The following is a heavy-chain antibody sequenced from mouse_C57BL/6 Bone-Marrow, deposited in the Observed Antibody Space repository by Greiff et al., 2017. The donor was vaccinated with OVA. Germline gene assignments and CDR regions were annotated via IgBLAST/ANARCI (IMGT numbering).Heavy chain of an antibody. CDR2: ISSGSSTI. J-gene: IGHJ2*01. V-gene: IGHV5-17*01. CDR3: ARSLGRTDFDY. CDR1: GFTFSDYG. Sequence: EVHLVESGGGLVKPGGSLKLSCAASGFTFSDYGMHWVRQAPEKGLEWVACISSGSSTIYYADTVKGRFTISRDNAKNTLFLQMTSLRSEDTAMYYCARSLGRTDFDYWGQGTTLTVSS. D-gene: IGHD4-1*01.